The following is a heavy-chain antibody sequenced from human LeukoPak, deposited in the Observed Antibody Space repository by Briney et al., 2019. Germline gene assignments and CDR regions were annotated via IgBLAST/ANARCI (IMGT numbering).Heavy chain of an antibody. CDR3: ARGTYYYDSSGPPFDY. J-gene: IGHJ4*02. V-gene: IGHV4-34*01. CDR2: INHSGGT. D-gene: IGHD3-22*01. CDR1: GGSFSGYY. Sequence: SETLSLTCAVYGGSFSGYYWSWIRQPPGKGLEWIGEINHSGGTDYNPSLKSRVTISVDTSKNQFSLKLSSVTAADTAVYYCARGTYYYDSSGPPFDYWGQGTLVTVSS.